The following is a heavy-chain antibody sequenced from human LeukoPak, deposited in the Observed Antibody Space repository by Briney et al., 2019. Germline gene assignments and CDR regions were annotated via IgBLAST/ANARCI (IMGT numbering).Heavy chain of an antibody. CDR2: ISWNSGRI. Sequence: GGSLRLSCAASGFTFDDYAMHWVRQAPGKGLEWVSGISWNSGRIGYADSVKGRFTISRDNAKNSLYLQMNSLRAEDMALYYCAKVDSSSEDTLPIHWGQGTLVTVSS. D-gene: IGHD2-15*01. J-gene: IGHJ4*02. V-gene: IGHV3-9*03. CDR1: GFTFDDYA. CDR3: AKVDSSSEDTLPIH.